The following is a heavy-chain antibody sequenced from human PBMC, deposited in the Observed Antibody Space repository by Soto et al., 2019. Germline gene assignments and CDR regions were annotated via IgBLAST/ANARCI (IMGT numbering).Heavy chain of an antibody. CDR1: GFTFSSYG. V-gene: IGHV3-33*01. CDR3: ARDLIVVVPAAMSPPGMDV. CDR2: IWYDGSNK. J-gene: IGHJ6*02. D-gene: IGHD2-2*01. Sequence: QAGGSLRLSCAASGFTFSSYGMHWVRQAPGKGLEWVAVIWYDGSNKYYADSVKGRFTISRDNSKNTLYLQMNSLRAEDTAVYYCARDLIVVVPAAMSPPGMDVWGQGTTVTVSS.